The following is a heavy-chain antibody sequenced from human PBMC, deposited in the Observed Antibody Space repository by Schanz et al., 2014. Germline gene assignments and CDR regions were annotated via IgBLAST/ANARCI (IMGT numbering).Heavy chain of an antibody. D-gene: IGHD3-22*01. V-gene: IGHV3-23*04. CDR2: ISGSGGST. Sequence: EVKLVESGGGAVRPGGSLRLSCAASGFTLSSYWMHWVRQVPGKVLEWVSAISGSGGSTYYADSVKGRFTISRDNSKNTLYLQMNSLRAEDTAVYYCAKDPSHGDYDYYFDYWGQGTLVTVSS. CDR3: AKDPSHGDYDYYFDY. CDR1: GFTLSSYW. J-gene: IGHJ4*02.